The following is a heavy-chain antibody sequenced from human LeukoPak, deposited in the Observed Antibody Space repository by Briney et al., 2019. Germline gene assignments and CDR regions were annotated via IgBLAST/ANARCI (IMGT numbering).Heavy chain of an antibody. D-gene: IGHD6-19*01. CDR1: GFIFDDYG. V-gene: IGHV3-20*04. CDR2: INFNGGIT. Sequence: GGSLRLTCAASGFIFDDYGMNWVRQAPGKGLEWVSGINFNGGITGYADSVKGRFTISRDNAKNILFLQMSSLRDEDTALYYCARRSGDYALDVWGQGTTVTVSS. J-gene: IGHJ6*02. CDR3: ARRSGDYALDV.